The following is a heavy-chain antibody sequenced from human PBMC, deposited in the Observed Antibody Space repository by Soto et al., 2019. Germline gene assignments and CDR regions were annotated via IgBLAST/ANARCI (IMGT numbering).Heavy chain of an antibody. V-gene: IGHV4-34*01. CDR1: GGSFSGYY. J-gene: IGHJ1*01. Sequence: QVQLQQWGAGLLKPSETLSLTCAVYGGSFSGYYWSWIRQPPGKGLEWIGEINHSGSTNYNPSLKSRVPISVDASTDQFSLKLSSVTAADTAVYYCARGEYCSGGSCYTRPEYFQHWGQGTLVTVSS. D-gene: IGHD2-15*01. CDR2: INHSGST. CDR3: ARGEYCSGGSCYTRPEYFQH.